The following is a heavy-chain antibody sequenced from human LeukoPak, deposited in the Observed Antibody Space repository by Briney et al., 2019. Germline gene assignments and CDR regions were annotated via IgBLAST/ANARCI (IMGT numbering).Heavy chain of an antibody. CDR2: ISFDGSNR. V-gene: IGHV3-30*03. Sequence: GESLRLSCAASGFTFSNYWMIWVRQAPGKGLEWVAVISFDGSNRYYADSVKGRFTVSRDNSKNTLYLQMNSLRAEDTAVYYCSGGWEYFDYWGQGTLVTVSS. J-gene: IGHJ4*02. CDR1: GFTFSNYW. D-gene: IGHD6-19*01. CDR3: SGGWEYFDY.